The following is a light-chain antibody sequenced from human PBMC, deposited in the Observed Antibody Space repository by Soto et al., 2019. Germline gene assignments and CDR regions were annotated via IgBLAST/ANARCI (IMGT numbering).Light chain of an antibody. V-gene: IGKV2-28*01. J-gene: IGKJ4*01. CDR2: LGS. CDR1: QSLRHSLGYYY. CDR3: MQALQTPLT. Sequence: DIVMTQSPLSLPVTPGEAASISCRSSQSLRHSLGYYYLDWYLQKPGQSPQLLIYLGSNRASGVPDRFSGSGSGTNFTLKISRVEAEDVGVYYCMQALQTPLTFGGGTKVDIK.